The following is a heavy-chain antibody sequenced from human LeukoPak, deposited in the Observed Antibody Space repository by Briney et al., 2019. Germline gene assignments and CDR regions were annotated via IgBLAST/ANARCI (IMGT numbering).Heavy chain of an antibody. J-gene: IGHJ2*01. Sequence: SETLSLTCTVSGGSISSYYWNWIRQPPGKGLEWIGYIYYSGSTNYNPSLKSRVAISVDTSKNQFSLKLTSVTAADTAVYYCARGVGAVYWYFDLWGRGTLVTVSS. V-gene: IGHV4-59*01. CDR1: GGSISSYY. CDR2: IYYSGST. D-gene: IGHD1-26*01. CDR3: ARGVGAVYWYFDL.